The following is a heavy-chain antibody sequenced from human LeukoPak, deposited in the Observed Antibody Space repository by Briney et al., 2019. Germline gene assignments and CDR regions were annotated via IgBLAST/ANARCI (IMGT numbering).Heavy chain of an antibody. CDR3: VRKNRDFNAAFDI. V-gene: IGHV3-53*01. D-gene: IGHD2-21*02. CDR2: TYSDSST. CDR1: GSTVSNNY. Sequence: GGSLRLSCAASGSTVSNNYMSWVRQAPGKGLEWVSITYSDSSTNYADSVKGRFTISRDTSQNTLSLQMNSLRAEDTAVYYCVRKNRDFNAAFDIWGQGTVVTVSS. J-gene: IGHJ3*02.